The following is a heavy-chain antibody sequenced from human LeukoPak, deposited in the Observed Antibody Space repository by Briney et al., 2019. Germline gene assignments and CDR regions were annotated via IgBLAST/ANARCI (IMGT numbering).Heavy chain of an antibody. CDR1: GYTFTGYY. J-gene: IGHJ6*03. D-gene: IGHD2-2*01. CDR3: ARASSIYYYYYMDV. Sequence: ASVKVSCKASGYTFTGYYMHWVRQAPGQGLEWMGWINPNSGGTNYAQKFQGRVTMTRDTSISTAYMELSRLRSDDTAVYYCARASSIYYYYYMDVWGKGTRSPSP. V-gene: IGHV1-2*02. CDR2: INPNSGGT.